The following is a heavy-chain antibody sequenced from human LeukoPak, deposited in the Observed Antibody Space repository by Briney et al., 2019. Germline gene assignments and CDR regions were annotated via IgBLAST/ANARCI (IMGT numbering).Heavy chain of an antibody. CDR1: GFTFSTHA. V-gene: IGHV3-64*01. CDR3: ARADYDSSCYYADY. CDR2: ISSSGGTT. D-gene: IGHD3-22*01. J-gene: IGHJ4*02. Sequence: GGSLRLSCAASGFTFSTHAMHWVRQAPGKGLEYVSAISSSGGTTYYANSVKGRFTISRDNSKNTLYLQMGSLRAEDMAVYYCARADYDSSCYYADYWGPGTLVTVSS.